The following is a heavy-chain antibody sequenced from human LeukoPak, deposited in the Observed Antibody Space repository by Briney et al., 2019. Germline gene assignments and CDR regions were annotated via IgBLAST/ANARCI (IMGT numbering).Heavy chain of an antibody. CDR3: AFRHYDFWSGYYSTAPYGMDV. D-gene: IGHD3-3*01. CDR2: INPNSGGT. CDR1: GYIFTGYY. Sequence: ASVKVSRKASGYIFTGYYMHWVRQAPGQGLEWMGWINPNSGGTNYAQKFQGRVTMTRDTSISTAYMELSSLRSEDTAVYYCAFRHYDFWSGYYSTAPYGMDVWGQGTTVTVSS. J-gene: IGHJ6*02. V-gene: IGHV1-2*02.